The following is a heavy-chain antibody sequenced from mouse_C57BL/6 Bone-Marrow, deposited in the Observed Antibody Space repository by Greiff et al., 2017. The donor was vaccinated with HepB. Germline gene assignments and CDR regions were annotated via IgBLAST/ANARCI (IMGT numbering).Heavy chain of an antibody. CDR2: IYPGSGNT. CDR3: ARVLRSLYAMDY. D-gene: IGHD1-1*01. V-gene: IGHV1-66*01. Sequence: VKLMESGPELVKPGASVKISCKASGYSFTSYYIHWVKQRPGQGLEWIGWIYPGSGNTKYNEKFKGKATLTADPSSSTAYMQLSSLTSEDSAVYYCARVLRSLYAMDYWGQGTSVTVSS. J-gene: IGHJ4*01. CDR1: GYSFTSYY.